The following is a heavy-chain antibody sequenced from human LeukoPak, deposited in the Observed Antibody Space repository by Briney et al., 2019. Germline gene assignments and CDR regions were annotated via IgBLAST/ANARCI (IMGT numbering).Heavy chain of an antibody. CDR2: INPNSGGT. CDR3: AREYKESYYYYYMDV. CDR1: GYTFTVYY. Sequence: ASVKVSCKASGYTFTVYYMHWVRQAPGQGLAWMGWINPNSGGTQYAQKFQGRVTVTRDTSISTAYMELSRLRSDDTAVYYCAREYKESYYYYYMDVWGKGTTVTVSS. J-gene: IGHJ6*03. V-gene: IGHV1-2*02. D-gene: IGHD1-14*01.